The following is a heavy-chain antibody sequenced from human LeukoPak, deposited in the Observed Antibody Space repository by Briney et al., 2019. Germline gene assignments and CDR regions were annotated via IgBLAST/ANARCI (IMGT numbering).Heavy chain of an antibody. D-gene: IGHD5-24*01. CDR1: GFTFSSYE. CDR2: IYYSGST. V-gene: IGHV4-39*07. Sequence: GSLRLSCAASGFTFSSYEMNWVRQAPGKGLEWVGSIYYSGSTYYNPSLKSRVTISVDTSKNQFSLKLSSVTAADTAVYYCARDEGSGWQRRPLSPTLDYWGQGTLVTVSS. CDR3: ARDEGSGWQRRPLSPTLDY. J-gene: IGHJ4*02.